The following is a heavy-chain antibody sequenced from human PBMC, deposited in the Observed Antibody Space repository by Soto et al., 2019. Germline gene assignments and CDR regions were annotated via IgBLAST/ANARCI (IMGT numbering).Heavy chain of an antibody. D-gene: IGHD4-17*01. Sequence: SETLSLTCTVSGGSISSGGYYWSWIRQHPGKGLEWIGYIYYSGSTYYNPSLKSRVTISVDTSKNQFSLKLSSVTATDTAVYYCARSQVTRNWFDPWGQGTLVTVSS. V-gene: IGHV4-31*03. CDR2: IYYSGST. CDR1: GGSISSGGYY. J-gene: IGHJ5*02. CDR3: ARSQVTRNWFDP.